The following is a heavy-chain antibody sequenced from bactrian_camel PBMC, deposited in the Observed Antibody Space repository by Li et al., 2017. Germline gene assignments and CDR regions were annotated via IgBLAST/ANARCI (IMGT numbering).Heavy chain of an antibody. D-gene: IGHD3*01. CDR1: GYTYRRHC. Sequence: DVQLVESGGGLVQPGGSLTLSCVGSGYTYRRHCMGWFRQAPGKGLEWVSGISSGGGTTGYADSVKGRFTISRDNAKNTLYLQLNSLKTEDTAMYYCAKGYGSRIAATSVVEKGQGTQVTVS. J-gene: IGHJ4*01. V-gene: IGHV3S42*01. CDR2: ISSGGGTT.